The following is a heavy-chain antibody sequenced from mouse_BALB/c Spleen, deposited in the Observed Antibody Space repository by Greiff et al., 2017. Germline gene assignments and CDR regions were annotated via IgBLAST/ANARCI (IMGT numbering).Heavy chain of an antibody. CDR1: GFNIKDYY. CDR3: NAPYRNHAMDY. CDR2: IDPENGDT. D-gene: IGHD2-5*01. V-gene: IGHV14-4*02. Sequence: EVKLMESGAELVRSGASVKLSCTASGFNIKDYYMHWVKQRPEQGLEWIGWIDPENGDTEYAPKFQGKATMTADTSSNTAYLQLSSLTSEDTAVYYCNAPYRNHAMDYWGQGTSVTVSS. J-gene: IGHJ4*01.